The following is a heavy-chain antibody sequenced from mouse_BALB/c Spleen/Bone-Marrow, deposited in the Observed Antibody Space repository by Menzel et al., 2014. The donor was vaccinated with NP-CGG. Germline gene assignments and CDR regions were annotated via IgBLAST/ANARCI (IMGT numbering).Heavy chain of an antibody. CDR1: GFTFTDYY. CDR3: ARDYGNYVRFAY. J-gene: IGHJ3*01. D-gene: IGHD2-1*01. Sequence: VQLKESGGGLVQPGGSLRLSCATSGFTFTDYYMSWVRQPPGKALEWLGFIRNKANGYTTEYSASVKGRFTISRDNPQSILYLQMNTLRAEDSATYYCARDYGNYVRFAYWGQGTLVTVSA. V-gene: IGHV7-3*02. CDR2: IRNKANGYTT.